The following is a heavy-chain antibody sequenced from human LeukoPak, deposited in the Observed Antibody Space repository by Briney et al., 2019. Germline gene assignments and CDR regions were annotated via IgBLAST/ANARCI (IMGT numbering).Heavy chain of an antibody. J-gene: IGHJ1*01. CDR1: GFTFSSYS. Sequence: GGSLRLSCAASGFTFSSYSMNWVRQAPGKGLEWVSSISSSSYIYYADSVKGRFTISRDNSKNTLYLQMNSLRAEDTAVYYCARDPGNYGYFQHWGQGTLVTVSS. CDR2: ISSSSYI. V-gene: IGHV3-21*01. CDR3: ARDPGNYGYFQH. D-gene: IGHD4-11*01.